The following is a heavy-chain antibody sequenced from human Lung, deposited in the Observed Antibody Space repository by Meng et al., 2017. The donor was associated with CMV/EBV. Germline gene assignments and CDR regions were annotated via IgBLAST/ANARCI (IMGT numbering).Heavy chain of an antibody. V-gene: IGHV4-4*02. CDR1: GGSISSNNW. CDR3: ARVIYYGSGIFDY. D-gene: IGHD3-10*01. CDR2: IYHSGST. J-gene: IGHJ4*02. Sequence: AVSGGSISSNNWWSWVRQPPGKGLEWVGKIYHSGSTNYNPSLKSRVTISVDKSKNQFSLKLSSVTAADTAMYYCARVIYYGSGIFDYWGQGTLVTVSS.